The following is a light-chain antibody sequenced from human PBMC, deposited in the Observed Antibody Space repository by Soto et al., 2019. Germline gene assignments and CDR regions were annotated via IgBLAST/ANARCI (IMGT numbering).Light chain of an antibody. Sequence: DVRMTQSPSAMSASVGDRVTIACRASQDISRFVAWFQHKPGRAPERLIYETSNLQPGVPSRFSGSGSGTEFTLAISDLQPEDFGTYYCLQHNAYPYTFGQGTKLEIK. J-gene: IGKJ2*01. CDR3: LQHNAYPYT. V-gene: IGKV1-17*03. CDR2: ETS. CDR1: QDISRF.